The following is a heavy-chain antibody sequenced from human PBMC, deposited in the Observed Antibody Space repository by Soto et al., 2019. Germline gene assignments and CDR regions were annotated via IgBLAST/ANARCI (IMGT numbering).Heavy chain of an antibody. CDR3: ARDRGGDFWSGYFGPTYYYYGMDV. Sequence: ASVKVSCKASGYTFTSYGISWVRQAPGQVLEWMGWISAYNGNTNYAQKLQGRVTMTTDTSTSTAYMELRSLRSDDTAVYYCARDRGGDFWSGYFGPTYYYYGMDVWGQGTTVTVSS. D-gene: IGHD3-3*01. J-gene: IGHJ6*02. CDR2: ISAYNGNT. CDR1: GYTFTSYG. V-gene: IGHV1-18*04.